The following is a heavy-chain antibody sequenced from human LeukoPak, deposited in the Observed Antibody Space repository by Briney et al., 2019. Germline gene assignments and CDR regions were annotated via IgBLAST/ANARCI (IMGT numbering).Heavy chain of an antibody. V-gene: IGHV3-66*02. Sequence: PGGSLRLSCAASGFTVSSNCMSWVRQAPGKGLEWVSVIYSGGSTYYADSVKGRFTISRDNSKNTLYLQMNSLRAEDTAVYYCARDPNAYGGYYYYGVDVWGQGTTVTVSS. CDR1: GFTVSSNC. D-gene: IGHD4-23*01. CDR2: IYSGGST. CDR3: ARDPNAYGGYYYYGVDV. J-gene: IGHJ6*02.